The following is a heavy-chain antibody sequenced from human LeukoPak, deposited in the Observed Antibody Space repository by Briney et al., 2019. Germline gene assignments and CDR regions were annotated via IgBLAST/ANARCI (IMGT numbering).Heavy chain of an antibody. D-gene: IGHD6-19*01. CDR2: IYYSGST. J-gene: IGHJ5*02. Sequence: NPSETLSLTCTVSGGSISTYSCTWIRQPPGKGLEWNGNIYYSGSTNYNPSLKSRVTISIDTSKNQFSLKVSSVTAADTAVYYCARAHSSGWPHMFDPWGQGTPVTVSS. V-gene: IGHV4-59*01. CDR1: GGSISTYS. CDR3: ARAHSSGWPHMFDP.